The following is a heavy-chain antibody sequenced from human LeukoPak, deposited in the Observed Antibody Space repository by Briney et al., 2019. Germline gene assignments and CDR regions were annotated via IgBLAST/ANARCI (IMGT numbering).Heavy chain of an antibody. D-gene: IGHD2-8*01. Sequence: GASVKVSCKASGLTLTTIHMHWVRQAPGQGLEWMAVLYPGGDRAIYAQRFQGRLTLTRDTSTNTVYMEVSSLASEDTAVYYCASEVPRTSRFDHWGQGTLVTVSS. CDR2: LYPGGDRA. CDR1: GLTLTTIH. J-gene: IGHJ4*02. V-gene: IGHV1-46*01. CDR3: ASEVPRTSRFDH.